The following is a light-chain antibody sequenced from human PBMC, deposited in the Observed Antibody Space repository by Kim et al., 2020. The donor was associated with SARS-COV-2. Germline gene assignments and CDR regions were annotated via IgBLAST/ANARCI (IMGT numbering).Light chain of an antibody. V-gene: IGLV3-19*01. CDR3: TSRAGNVNVE. J-gene: IGLJ2*01. CDR2: GKN. Sequence: SSELTQDPAVSVALGQTVRITCQGDSLRSYYATWYQQKPGQAPILVIYGKNNRPSGIPDRFSGSSSGNTASLTIPGTQPGDEADYYCTSRAGNVNVEFGG. CDR1: SLRSYY.